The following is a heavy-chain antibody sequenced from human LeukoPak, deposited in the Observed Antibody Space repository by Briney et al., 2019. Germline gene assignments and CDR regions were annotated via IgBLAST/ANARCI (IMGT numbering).Heavy chain of an antibody. D-gene: IGHD2-2*01. CDR3: ARARYCSSTSCFNYYYYGMDV. Sequence: PGGSLRLSCAASGFTFSSYAMSWVRQAPGKGLEWVSAISGSGGSTYYADSVKGRFTISRDNAKNSLYLQMNSLRAEDTAVYYCARARYCSSTSCFNYYYYGMDVWGQGTTVTVSS. CDR2: ISGSGGST. V-gene: IGHV3-23*01. J-gene: IGHJ6*02. CDR1: GFTFSSYA.